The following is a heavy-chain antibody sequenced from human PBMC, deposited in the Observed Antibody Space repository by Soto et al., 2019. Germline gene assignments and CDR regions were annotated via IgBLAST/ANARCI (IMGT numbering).Heavy chain of an antibody. V-gene: IGHV4-4*02. CDR1: GGSVSSRNG. CDR2: IYHSGST. J-gene: IGHJ5*02. Sequence: WETLSLTCIVSGGSVSSRNGGSWVRQPPGKGLEWIGEIYHSGSTTYNPSLKSRATISVDKSENQFSLRLKSVTAADTAVYYCASVGSDYDNSGYYLPWGPGTLVTVSS. D-gene: IGHD3-22*01. CDR3: ASVGSDYDNSGYYLP.